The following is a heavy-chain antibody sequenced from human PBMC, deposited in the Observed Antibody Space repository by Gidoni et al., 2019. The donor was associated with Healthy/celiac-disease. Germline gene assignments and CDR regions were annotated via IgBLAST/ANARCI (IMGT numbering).Heavy chain of an antibody. Sequence: YADSVKGRFTISRDNSKNTLYLQMNSLRAEDTAVYYCAKTRITMIVVVSRSGVDYWGQGTLVTVSS. D-gene: IGHD3-22*01. J-gene: IGHJ4*02. CDR3: AKTRITMIVVVSRSGVDY. V-gene: IGHV3-23*01.